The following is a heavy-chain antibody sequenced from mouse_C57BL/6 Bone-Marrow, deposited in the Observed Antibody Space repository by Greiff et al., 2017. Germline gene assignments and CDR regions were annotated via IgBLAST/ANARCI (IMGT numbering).Heavy chain of an antibody. Sequence: DVKLQESGAELVRPGASVKLSCTASGFNIKDDYMHWVKQRPEQGLEWIGWIEPENGDTEYASKFQGKATITADTSSNTAYLQLSSLTSEDTAVYYCTTPYFDYWGQGTTLTVSS. CDR1: GFNIKDDY. V-gene: IGHV14-4*01. CDR3: TTPYFDY. J-gene: IGHJ2*01. CDR2: IEPENGDT.